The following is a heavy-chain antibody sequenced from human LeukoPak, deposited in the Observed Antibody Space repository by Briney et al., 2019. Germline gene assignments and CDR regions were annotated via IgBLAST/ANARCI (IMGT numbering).Heavy chain of an antibody. V-gene: IGHV3-30*04. CDR1: GFTFSSYA. CDR2: ISYDGSNK. J-gene: IGHJ4*02. Sequence: PGRSLRLSCAASGFTFSSYAMHWVRQAPGKGLEWVAVISYDGSNKYYADSVKGRFTISRDNSKNTLYLQMNSLRAEDTAVYYCATEQDFDYWGQGTLVTVSS. CDR3: ATEQDFDY. D-gene: IGHD1/OR15-1a*01.